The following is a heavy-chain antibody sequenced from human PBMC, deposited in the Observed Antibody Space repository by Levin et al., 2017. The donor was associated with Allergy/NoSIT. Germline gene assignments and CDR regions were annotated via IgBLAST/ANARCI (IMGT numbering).Heavy chain of an antibody. D-gene: IGHD3-16*02. CDR2: ISWNSGSI. J-gene: IGHJ5*02. CDR1: GFTFDDYA. Sequence: GGSLRLSCAASGFTFDDYAMHWVRQAPGKGLEWVSGISWNSGSIGYADSVKGRFTISRDNAKNSLYLQMNSLRAEDTALYYCAKEGAPYDYIWGSYRWGYNWFDPWGQGTLVTVSS. V-gene: IGHV3-9*01. CDR3: AKEGAPYDYIWGSYRWGYNWFDP.